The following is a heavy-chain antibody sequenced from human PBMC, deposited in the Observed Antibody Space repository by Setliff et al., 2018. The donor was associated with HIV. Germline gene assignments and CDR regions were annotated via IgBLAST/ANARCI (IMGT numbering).Heavy chain of an antibody. CDR3: ARVSYYYDSSGYYYSEYFQH. J-gene: IGHJ1*01. V-gene: IGHV4-4*07. D-gene: IGHD3-22*01. CDR2: IYTSGST. CDR1: GGSISSYY. Sequence: TSETLSLTCTVSGGSISSYYWSWIRQPAGKGLEWIGRIYTSGSTNYNPSLKSRVTMSVDTSKNQFSLKLSSVTAADTAVYYCARVSYYYDSSGYYYSEYFQHWGQGTLVTVSS.